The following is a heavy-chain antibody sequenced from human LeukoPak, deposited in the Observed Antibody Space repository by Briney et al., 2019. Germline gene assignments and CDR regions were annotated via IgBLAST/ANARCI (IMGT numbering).Heavy chain of an antibody. CDR1: GGSFSGYY. J-gene: IGHJ6*02. CDR2: TNHSGST. V-gene: IGHV4-34*01. Sequence: PSETLSLTCAVYGGSFSGYYWSWIRQPPGKGLEWIGETNHSGSTNYNPSLKSRVTISVDTSKNQFSLKLSSVTAADTAVYYCARVLAAAGQIYGMDVWGQGTTVTVSS. D-gene: IGHD6-13*01. CDR3: ARVLAAAGQIYGMDV.